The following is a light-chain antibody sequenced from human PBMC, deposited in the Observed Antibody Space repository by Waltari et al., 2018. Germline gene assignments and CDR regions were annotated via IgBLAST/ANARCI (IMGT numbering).Light chain of an antibody. CDR3: QQYYSNPQT. CDR2: WGK. V-gene: IGKV4-1*01. J-gene: IGKJ2*01. CDR1: QSLFWGKDKNNY. Sequence: DIVMTQSPDSLPVSLGETVTINCISSQSLFWGKDKNNYLAWYQQTPGQPPRLLIHWGKFREPGVPDRFIGSGSGTDFALTISNLQAEDVAVYYCQQYYSNPQTFGPGTKLEI.